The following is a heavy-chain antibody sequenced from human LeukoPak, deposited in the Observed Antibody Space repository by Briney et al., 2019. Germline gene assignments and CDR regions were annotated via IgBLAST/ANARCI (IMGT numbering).Heavy chain of an antibody. CDR3: ARDQDYYGSGNDAFDI. CDR2: IYHSGST. V-gene: IGHV4-30-2*01. J-gene: IGHJ3*02. Sequence: SETLSLTCTVSGGSISSGGYYWSWIRQPPGKGLEWIGYIYHSGSTYYNPSLKSRVTISVDRSKNQFSLKLSSETAADTAVYYCARDQDYYGSGNDAFDIWGQGTMVTVSS. CDR1: GGSISSGGYY. D-gene: IGHD3-10*01.